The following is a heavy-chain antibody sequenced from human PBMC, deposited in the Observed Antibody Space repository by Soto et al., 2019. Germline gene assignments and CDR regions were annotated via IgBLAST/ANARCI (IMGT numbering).Heavy chain of an antibody. J-gene: IGHJ4*02. CDR3: ARNVPVTTLGY. D-gene: IGHD4-17*01. Sequence: EVKLVESGGGLVQPGGSLRLSCAASGVTVSNNYMTWVRQAPGKGLELVSSIYSTGNTFYADPVKGRFTISGDNSKNTLYLQMNSLRVEDTAVYYCARNVPVTTLGYWGQGTLVTVSS. CDR1: GVTVSNNY. V-gene: IGHV3-66*01. CDR2: IYSTGNT.